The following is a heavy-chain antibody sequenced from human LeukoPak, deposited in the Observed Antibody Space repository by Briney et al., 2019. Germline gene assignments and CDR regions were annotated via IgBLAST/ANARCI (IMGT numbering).Heavy chain of an antibody. CDR1: GFTFSNYA. Sequence: GGSLRLSCAASGFTFSNYAMSWVRQAPGKGLEWVSAISGSGGSTYYADSVKGRFTISRDNSKNTLYLQMNSLRAEDTAVYYCAKSTVTTDYYYGMDVWGQGTTVTVSS. CDR3: AKSTVTTDYYYGMDV. J-gene: IGHJ6*02. D-gene: IGHD4-17*01. CDR2: ISGSGGST. V-gene: IGHV3-23*01.